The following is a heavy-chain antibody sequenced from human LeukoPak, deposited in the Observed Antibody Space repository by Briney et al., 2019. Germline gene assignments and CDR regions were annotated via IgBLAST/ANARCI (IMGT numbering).Heavy chain of an antibody. CDR2: IYHSGGT. Sequence: SGTLSLTCAVSGGSISSSTNWWSWVRQPPGKGLEWIGEIYHSGGTNYNPSLKSRITISVDKSQNQLSLKVNSLTAADTAVYYCATNGYYCMDVWGKGTTVTVSS. V-gene: IGHV4-4*02. D-gene: IGHD2-8*01. J-gene: IGHJ6*03. CDR3: ATNGYYCMDV. CDR1: GGSISSSTNW.